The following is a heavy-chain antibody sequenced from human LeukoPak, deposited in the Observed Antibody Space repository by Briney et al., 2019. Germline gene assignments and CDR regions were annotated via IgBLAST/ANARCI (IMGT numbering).Heavy chain of an antibody. J-gene: IGHJ1*01. D-gene: IGHD1-26*01. V-gene: IGHV4-38-2*02. CDR2: TYHSGST. CDR1: GYSISSGYY. CDR3: ARDEKGGHSGSYTAEYFQH. Sequence: SETLSLTCTVSGYSISSGYYWGWIRQPPGKGLEWIGSTYHSGSTYYNPSLKSRVTISVDTSKNQFSLKLSSVTAADTAVYYCARDEKGGHSGSYTAEYFQHWGQGTLVTVSS.